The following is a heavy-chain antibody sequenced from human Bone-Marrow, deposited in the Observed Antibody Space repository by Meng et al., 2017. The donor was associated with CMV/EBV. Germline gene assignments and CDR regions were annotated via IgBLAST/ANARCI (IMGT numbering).Heavy chain of an antibody. CDR2: IKSKTDGGTT. CDR1: GFTCSNAW. V-gene: IGHV3-15*01. J-gene: IGHJ4*02. Sequence: GESLIISWASSGFTCSNAWMSWVRQAAGKGQEWVGRIKSKTDGGTTNYAAPVKGRITISRDDSKSIAYLQMNSMKTEDTAVYYCTRDSLGLSMDYFDYWGQGTLVTVSS. D-gene: IGHD2-2*03. CDR3: TRDSLGLSMDYFDY.